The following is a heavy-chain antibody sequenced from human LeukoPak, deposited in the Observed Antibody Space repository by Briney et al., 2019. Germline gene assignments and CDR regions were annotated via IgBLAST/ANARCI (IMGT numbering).Heavy chain of an antibody. Sequence: GGSLRLSCAASGFTFSDYILDWVRQAPGKGLEWVGRIRRGANSYTTEYAASVKGRFTISRDDSKNSLYLHMNSLKTEDTAVYHCSRDEGEGGNSAFDIWGQGTMVTVSS. V-gene: IGHV3-72*01. CDR2: IRRGANSYTT. CDR1: GFTFSDYI. CDR3: SRDEGEGGNSAFDI. J-gene: IGHJ3*02. D-gene: IGHD4-23*01.